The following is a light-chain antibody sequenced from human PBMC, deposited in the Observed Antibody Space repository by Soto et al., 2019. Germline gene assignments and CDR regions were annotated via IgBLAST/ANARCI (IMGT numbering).Light chain of an antibody. Sequence: QSVLTQPASVSGSPGQSITISCTGSSSDVGGYTYVSWYQQHPHRAPQVIIYKGTQRPSGVSNRFSGSTSGNAASLTISALQTDDEADYFCCSSAPESTYVCGTGTKLTVL. CDR1: SSDVGGYTY. V-gene: IGLV2-23*01. J-gene: IGLJ1*01. CDR2: KGT. CDR3: CSSAPESTYV.